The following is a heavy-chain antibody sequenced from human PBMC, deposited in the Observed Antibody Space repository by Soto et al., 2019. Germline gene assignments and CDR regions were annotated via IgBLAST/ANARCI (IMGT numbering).Heavy chain of an antibody. CDR3: ARDLGGYYDSSGYQDY. CDR2: ISSSSSTI. D-gene: IGHD3-22*01. J-gene: IGHJ4*02. V-gene: IGHV3-48*02. Sequence: PGGSLRLSCAASGFTFSSYSMNWVRQAPGKGLEWVSYISSSSSTIYYADSVKGRFTISRDNAKNSLYLQMNSLRDEDTAVYYCARDLGGYYDSSGYQDYWGQGTLVTVS. CDR1: GFTFSSYS.